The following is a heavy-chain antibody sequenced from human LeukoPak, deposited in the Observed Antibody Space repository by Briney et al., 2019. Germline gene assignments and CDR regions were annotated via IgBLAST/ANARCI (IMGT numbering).Heavy chain of an antibody. CDR2: ISLSGLT. V-gene: IGHV4-4*02. Sequence: SETLSLTCGVSGGSISSTNWWSWVRQPPGQGLEWIGEISLSGLTNYNPSLKSRVTISVDTSKNQFSLKLSSVTAADTAIYYCARTYCGTNACPFDHWGQGNLVTVSS. CDR3: ARTYCGTNACPFDH. CDR1: GGSISSTNW. J-gene: IGHJ4*02. D-gene: IGHD2-21*01.